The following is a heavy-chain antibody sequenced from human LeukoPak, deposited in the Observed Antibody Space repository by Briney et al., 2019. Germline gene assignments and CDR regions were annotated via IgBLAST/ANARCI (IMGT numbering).Heavy chain of an antibody. V-gene: IGHV1-2*02. CDR1: GYTLTGYY. D-gene: IGHD3-9*01. CDR2: INPNSGVT. J-gene: IGHJ5*02. Sequence: ASDKDSCKASGYTLTGYYMHWVRQAPGQGLESMGWINPNSGVTNYAQKSQGRVTMTRDTSISTAYMELSRLRSDDTAVYYCAREYYDILSGYSAHIVWFDPWGQGTLVTVSS. CDR3: AREYYDILSGYSAHIVWFDP.